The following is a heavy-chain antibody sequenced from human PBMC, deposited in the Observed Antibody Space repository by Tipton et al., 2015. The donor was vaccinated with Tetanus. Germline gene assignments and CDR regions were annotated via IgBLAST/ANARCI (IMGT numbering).Heavy chain of an antibody. CDR2: IITNSGTT. D-gene: IGHD3-10*01. J-gene: IGHJ4*02. CDR1: GGIFGDVT. CDR3: GRASGYHYGSGSYYSGEDY. V-gene: IGHV1-69*01. Sequence: QVQLVQSGAEIKKPGSSVKVSCRASGGIFGDVTIIWVRQAPGQGLEWMAGIITNSGTTTFAQRFQGRVTITVDASTSAAYMELSDLRSDDTAVYYCGRASGYHYGSGSYYSGEDYWGQGTLVTVSS.